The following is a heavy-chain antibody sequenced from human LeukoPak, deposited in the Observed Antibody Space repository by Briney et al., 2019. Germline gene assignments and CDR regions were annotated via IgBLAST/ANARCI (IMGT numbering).Heavy chain of an antibody. V-gene: IGHV3-30*18. CDR2: ISYDGSKK. Sequence: PGGSLRLSCEGSGFPFNSFAIHWVRQAPGRGLEWVTVISYDGSKKYYADSVRGRFSISRDNSKNTVYVQMSGLRAEDTAVYYCAKVRLYCSGGSSCYYHPFDYWGQGTLVTVSS. J-gene: IGHJ4*02. CDR1: GFPFNSFA. D-gene: IGHD2-15*01. CDR3: AKVRLYCSGGSSCYYHPFDY.